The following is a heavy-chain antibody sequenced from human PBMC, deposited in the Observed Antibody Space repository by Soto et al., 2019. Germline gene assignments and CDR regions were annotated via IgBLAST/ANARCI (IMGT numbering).Heavy chain of an antibody. CDR2: ISWDGGKT. D-gene: IGHD6-19*01. J-gene: IGHJ6*02. Sequence: EVQLVESGGVVVQPGGSLRLSCAASGFTFDDYTMHWVRQAPGKRLEWVSLISWDGGKTYYADSVKGRFTISRDNSKNSLHLQMNRLTSEDSASYYCAKDRAAVTGGYYYSAMDVWGQETTVTVSS. V-gene: IGHV3-43*01. CDR1: GFTFDDYT. CDR3: AKDRAAVTGGYYYSAMDV.